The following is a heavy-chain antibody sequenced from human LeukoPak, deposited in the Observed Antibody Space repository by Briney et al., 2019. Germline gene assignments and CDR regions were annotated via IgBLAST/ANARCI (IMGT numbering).Heavy chain of an antibody. J-gene: IGHJ6*03. CDR1: GYTFTNYY. V-gene: IGHV1-46*01. CDR2: INPSGGST. CDR3: ARDALGGGGYYYYMDV. Sequence: ASVKVSCKASGYTFTNYYIHWVRQAPGQGLECMGIINPSGGSTSYAQKFQGRVTMTRDMSTSTVHMELSSLRSEDTAVYYCARDALGGGGYYYYMDVWGKGTTVTISS. D-gene: IGHD2-15*01.